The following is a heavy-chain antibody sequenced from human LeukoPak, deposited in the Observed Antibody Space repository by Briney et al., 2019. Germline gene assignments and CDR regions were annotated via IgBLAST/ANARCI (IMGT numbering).Heavy chain of an antibody. J-gene: IGHJ1*01. Sequence: SETLSLTCTISGGFISSSSCYWGWIRQPPGKGREWIGDIYYSWSTYYNPALKSRVSMSIDTSKNQFSLELRSVAAADTALYYCARRRYYDSTGYLEWGQGTLVTVTS. D-gene: IGHD3-22*01. CDR2: IYYSWST. CDR1: GGFISSSSCY. CDR3: ARRRYYDSTGYLE. V-gene: IGHV4-39*01.